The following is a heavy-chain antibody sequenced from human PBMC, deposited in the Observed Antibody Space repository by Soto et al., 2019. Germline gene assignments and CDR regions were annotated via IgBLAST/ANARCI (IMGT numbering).Heavy chain of an antibody. V-gene: IGHV4-34*01. J-gene: IGHJ5*02. Sequence: PSETLSLTCAVYGVSFSGYYWSWIRQPPGKGLEWIGEINHSGSTNYNPSLKSRVTISVDTSKNQFSLKLSSVTAADTAVYYCARVALKKYCTNGVCQNWFDPWGQGTLVTVSS. CDR1: GVSFSGYY. CDR3: ARVALKKYCTNGVCQNWFDP. D-gene: IGHD2-8*01. CDR2: INHSGST.